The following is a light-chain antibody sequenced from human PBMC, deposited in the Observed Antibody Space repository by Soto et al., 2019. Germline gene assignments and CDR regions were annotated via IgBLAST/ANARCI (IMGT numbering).Light chain of an antibody. CDR3: QQYYRIPRT. V-gene: IGKV4-1*01. CDR2: WAS. Sequence: DIVLTQSPDSLAVSLGERATINCRSSQSVLNSSNNKNNLAWYQHKPGQPPKLLISWASTRESGVPDRFSGSGSAKDFHLPISSLQADGVAVYFWQQYYRIPRTFGPGTKVEIK. CDR1: QSVLNSSNNKNN. J-gene: IGKJ3*01.